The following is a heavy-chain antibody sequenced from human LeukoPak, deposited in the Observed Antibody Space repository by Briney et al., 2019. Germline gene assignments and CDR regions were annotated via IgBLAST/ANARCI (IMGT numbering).Heavy chain of an antibody. Sequence: ASVRVSCKVSGYTLTELSMHWVRQAPGKGLEWRGGFDPEDGETIYAQKFQGRVTMTEDTSTDTAYMELSSLRSEDTAVYYCATDSPTNWNLDYWGQGTLVTVSS. D-gene: IGHD1-1*01. V-gene: IGHV1-24*01. CDR1: GYTLTELS. CDR3: ATDSPTNWNLDY. J-gene: IGHJ4*02. CDR2: FDPEDGET.